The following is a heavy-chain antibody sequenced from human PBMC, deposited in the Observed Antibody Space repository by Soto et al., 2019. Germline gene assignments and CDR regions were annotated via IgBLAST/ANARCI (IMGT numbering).Heavy chain of an antibody. CDR3: VRDKRTISGIFPGY. V-gene: IGHV3-53*01. CDR2: VCTGGAT. D-gene: IGHD1-1*01. Sequence: PGGSLSRSCVGSGFDVTTNCMRWVRQAPGKGLECVSIVCTGGATHYADSVKGRFTISRDSSKNTVHLQMNNVRAEDTAVYYCVRDKRTISGIFPGYWGQGTQVTVSS. CDR1: GFDVTTNC. J-gene: IGHJ4*02.